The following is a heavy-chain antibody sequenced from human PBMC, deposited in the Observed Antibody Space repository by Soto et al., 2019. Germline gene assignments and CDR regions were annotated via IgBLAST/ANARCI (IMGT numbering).Heavy chain of an antibody. D-gene: IGHD6-19*01. CDR1: GFTFNNYA. CDR2: LTSGGTT. V-gene: IGHV3-23*01. Sequence: EVQLLESGGGLVHPGESLTLFCAASGFTFNNYAMTWVRQAPGKGLEWGSTLTSGGTTYYGDTVKGRFTISRDNSKSTVYLQMNSLRAEDTAVYYCARTDKFNSQSSGWANRFDYWGQGPLVSVSS. CDR3: ARTDKFNSQSSGWANRFDY. J-gene: IGHJ4*02.